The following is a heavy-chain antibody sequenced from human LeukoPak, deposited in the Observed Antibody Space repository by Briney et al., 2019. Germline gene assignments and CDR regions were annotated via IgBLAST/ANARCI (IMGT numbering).Heavy chain of an antibody. V-gene: IGHV1-69*04. CDR1: GGTFSSYA. J-gene: IGHJ4*02. Sequence: ASVKVSCKASGGTFSSYAISWVRQAPGQGLEWMGRIIPILGIANYAQKFQGRVTITADKSTSTAYMELSSLRSEDTAVYYCARVDAAEAGFDYWGQGTLVTVSS. D-gene: IGHD6-19*01. CDR2: IIPILGIA. CDR3: ARVDAAEAGFDY.